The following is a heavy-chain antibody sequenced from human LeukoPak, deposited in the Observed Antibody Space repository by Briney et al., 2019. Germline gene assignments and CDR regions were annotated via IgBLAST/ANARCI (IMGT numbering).Heavy chain of an antibody. Sequence: ASVKVSCKASGYTFTGYYMHWVRQAPGQGLEWMGWINPNSGGTNYAQKLQGRVTMTTDTSTSTAYMELRSLRSDDTAVYYCARGVLAAAGTRHPFDPWGQGTLVTVSS. J-gene: IGHJ5*02. CDR1: GYTFTGYY. D-gene: IGHD6-13*01. CDR2: INPNSGGT. V-gene: IGHV1-2*02. CDR3: ARGVLAAAGTRHPFDP.